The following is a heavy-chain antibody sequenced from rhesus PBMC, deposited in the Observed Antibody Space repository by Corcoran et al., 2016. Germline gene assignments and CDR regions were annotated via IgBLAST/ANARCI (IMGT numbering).Heavy chain of an antibody. D-gene: IGHD5-12*01. J-gene: IGHJ4*01. CDR2: ISSAGSYI. CDR1: GCTFGVYG. Sequence: EVQLVESGGGLVQPGGSLRLSCAASGCTFGVYGMHWVRQAPGKGRGWVSSISSAGSYIYYADSVKGLFTISRDNAKNSLSLQMNSLRAEDTAVYYCTRADTASFDYWGQGVLVTVSS. CDR3: TRADTASFDY. V-gene: IGHV3-183*01.